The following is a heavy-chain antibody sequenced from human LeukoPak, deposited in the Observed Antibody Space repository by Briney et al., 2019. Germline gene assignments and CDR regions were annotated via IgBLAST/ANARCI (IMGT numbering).Heavy chain of an antibody. D-gene: IGHD5-18*01. J-gene: IGHJ4*02. Sequence: GGSLRLSCAASGFTFSSYAMSWVRQAPGKGLEWVSAISGSGGSAYYADSVKGRFTISRDNSKNTLYLQMNSLRAEDTAVYYCAKEGGGGYSYGYDYWGQGTLVTVSS. CDR3: AKEGGGGYSYGYDY. CDR2: ISGSGGSA. CDR1: GFTFSSYA. V-gene: IGHV3-23*01.